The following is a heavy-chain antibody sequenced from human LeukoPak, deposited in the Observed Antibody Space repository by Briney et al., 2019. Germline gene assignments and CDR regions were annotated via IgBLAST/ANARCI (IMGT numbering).Heavy chain of an antibody. J-gene: IGHJ4*02. CDR3: ARTAARRFVY. D-gene: IGHD6-6*01. CDR2: INPTGGST. Sequence: ASVKVSCKASGYTFPSYFMHWVRQAPGQGLEWMGLINPTGGSTTYAQKFQGRVTMTRDTSTSTVYMELSSLRSDDTAVYYCARTAARRFVYWGQGTLVTVSS. V-gene: IGHV1-46*01. CDR1: GYTFPSYF.